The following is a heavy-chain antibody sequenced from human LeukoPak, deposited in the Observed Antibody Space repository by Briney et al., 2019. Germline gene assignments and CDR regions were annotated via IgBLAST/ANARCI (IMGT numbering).Heavy chain of an antibody. CDR2: IYFSGST. CDR1: GGSISSYY. J-gene: IGHJ4*02. V-gene: IGHV4-59*01. D-gene: IGHD3-3*01. CDR3: ARSYDTNFDY. Sequence: SETLSLTCTVSGGSISSYYWSWVRQPPGKGLEWIGYIYFSGSTSYNPSLKSRVTISVDRSKNQFSLKLSSVAAADTAVYYCARSYDTNFDYWGQGTLVTVSS.